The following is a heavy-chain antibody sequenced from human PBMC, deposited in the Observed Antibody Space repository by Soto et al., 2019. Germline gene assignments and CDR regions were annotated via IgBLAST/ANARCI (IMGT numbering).Heavy chain of an antibody. CDR2: IIPIFGTA. CDR3: ARARSYGDYAAYYFDY. V-gene: IGHV1-69*12. D-gene: IGHD4-17*01. CDR1: GGTFSSYA. Sequence: QVQLVQSGAAVKKPGSSVKVSCKASGGTFSSYAISWVRQAPGQGLEWMGGIIPIFGTANYAQKFQGRVTITADESTSTAYRELSSLRSDDTAVYYCARARSYGDYAAYYFDYWGQGTLVTVSS. J-gene: IGHJ4*02.